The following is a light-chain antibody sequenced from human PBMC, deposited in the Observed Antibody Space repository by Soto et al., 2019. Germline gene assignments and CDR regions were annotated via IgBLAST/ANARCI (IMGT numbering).Light chain of an antibody. CDR1: SSDVGGYNF. CDR3: CSYAGSYTLV. V-gene: IGLV2-11*01. Sequence: QSALTQPRSVSGSPGQSVTISCTGTSSDVGGYNFVSWYQQHPDKAPKLIIYDVSKRPSGVPDRFSGSKSGNTASLTISGLQTEDEADDYCCSYAGSYTLVFGGGTKLTVL. J-gene: IGLJ2*01. CDR2: DVS.